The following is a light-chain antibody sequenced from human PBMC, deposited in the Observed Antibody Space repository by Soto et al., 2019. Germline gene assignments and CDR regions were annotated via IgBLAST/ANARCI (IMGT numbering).Light chain of an antibody. CDR1: QSVSSN. CDR2: GAS. V-gene: IGKV3D-15*01. Sequence: EIPMTQSPATLSVSPGERVALSCRASQSVSSNLAWYQQKPGQAPRLLIYGASTRATGIPARFSGSGSGTEFTLTISSLQSEDVAVYYCQQYNNWPRTFGQGTKVDIK. J-gene: IGKJ1*01. CDR3: QQYNNWPRT.